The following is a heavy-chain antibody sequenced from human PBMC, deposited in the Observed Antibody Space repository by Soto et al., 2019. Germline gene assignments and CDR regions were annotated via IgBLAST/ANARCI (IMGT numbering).Heavy chain of an antibody. Sequence: SETLLLTCSLSCGSISSHDCYWSLIRQPPRKRLESIGYIFFSGSTYYNPSLKSRVTISVDMSKNQFSLTLSSVTAADTAVYYCARVTGDYYYYYGMDVWGQGTRVTVSS. CDR2: IFFSGST. CDR1: CGSISSHDCY. V-gene: IGHV4-30-4*01. D-gene: IGHD3-16*01. J-gene: IGHJ6*02. CDR3: ARVTGDYYYYYGMDV.